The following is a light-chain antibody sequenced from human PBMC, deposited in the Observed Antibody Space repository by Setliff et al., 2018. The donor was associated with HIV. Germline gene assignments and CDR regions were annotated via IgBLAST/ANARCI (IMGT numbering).Light chain of an antibody. V-gene: IGLV1-40*01. CDR2: ENT. CDR1: NSNIGAGYN. CDR3: QSYDISLSGPL. Sequence: QSVLTQPPSVSGAPGQRVTISCTGTNSNIGAGYNVHWYQQPPGAAPKLLIYENTNRPSGVPDRFSGSKSGTSASLRITGLQPEDEAHYYCQSYDISLSGPLFGGGTQLTVL. J-gene: IGLJ2*01.